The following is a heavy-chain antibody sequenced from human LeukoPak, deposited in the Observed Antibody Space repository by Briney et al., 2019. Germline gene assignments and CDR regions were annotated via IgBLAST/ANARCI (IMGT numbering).Heavy chain of an antibody. CDR2: IKQDGSDK. CDR3: ARDWSPYDY. CDR1: GFTSSSYW. Sequence: PGGSLRLSCAASGFTSSSYWMSWVRQAPGKGLEWVANIKQDGSDKYYVDSVKGRFTISRDNAKNSLYLQMNSLRVGDTAVYYCARDWSPYDYWGQGTLVTVSS. J-gene: IGHJ4*02. V-gene: IGHV3-7*01.